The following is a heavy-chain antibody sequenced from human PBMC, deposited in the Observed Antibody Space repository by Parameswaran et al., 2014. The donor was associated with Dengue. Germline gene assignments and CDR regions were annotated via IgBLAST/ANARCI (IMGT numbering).Heavy chain of an antibody. CDR2: IYPGDSDT. J-gene: IGHJ5*02. Sequence: VRQMPGKGLEWMGIIYPGDSDTRYSPSFQGQVTISADKSISTAYLQWSSLKASDTAMYYCARHDRATVILVHPWGQGTLVTVSS. CDR3: ARHDRATVILVHP. V-gene: IGHV5-51*01. D-gene: IGHD4-17*01.